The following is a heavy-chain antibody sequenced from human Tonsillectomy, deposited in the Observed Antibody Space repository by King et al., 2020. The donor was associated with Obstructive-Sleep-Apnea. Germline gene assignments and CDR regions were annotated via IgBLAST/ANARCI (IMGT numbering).Heavy chain of an antibody. CDR2: VNPSGGDT. V-gene: IGHV1-46*02. CDR3: ASAGDCSGTTCYHFDH. CDR1: GYGFKTYY. Sequence: QLVQSGAEVKKPGASVKVSCKASGYGFKTYYMHWVRQAPGQGLEWMGIVNPSGGDTTYAQQFQGRVAMTRDTSTSTVYMELSSLKSEDTAIYYCASAGDCSGTTCYHFDHWGQGTLVTVSS. J-gene: IGHJ4*02. D-gene: IGHD2-2*01.